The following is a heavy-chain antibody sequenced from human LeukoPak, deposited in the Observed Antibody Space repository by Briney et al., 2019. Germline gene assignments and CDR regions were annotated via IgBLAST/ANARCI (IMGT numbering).Heavy chain of an antibody. V-gene: IGHV3-7*01. J-gene: IGHJ4*02. CDR2: IKQGGSEK. CDR3: ARDKEVGATRLDY. D-gene: IGHD1-26*01. Sequence: PGGSLRLSCAASGFTFSTYWMSWVRQAPGKGLEWVANIKQGGSEKYYVDSVKGRFTISGDNAKNSLYLQMNSLRAEDTAVYYCARDKEVGATRLDYWGQGTLVTVSS. CDR1: GFTFSTYW.